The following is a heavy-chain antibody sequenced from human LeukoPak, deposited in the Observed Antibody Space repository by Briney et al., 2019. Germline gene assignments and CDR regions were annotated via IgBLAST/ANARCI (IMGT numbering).Heavy chain of an antibody. CDR3: AKAYYDSSGYYAPNWFDP. D-gene: IGHD3-22*01. CDR2: ISGSGGST. J-gene: IGHJ5*02. V-gene: IGHV3-23*01. Sequence: GGSLRLSCAASGFTFSSYAMSWVRQAPGKGLEWVSAISGSGGSTYYADSVKGRFTISRDNSKNTLYLQMNSLRAEDTAVYYCAKAYYDSSGYYAPNWFDPWGQGTLVTVSS. CDR1: GFTFSSYA.